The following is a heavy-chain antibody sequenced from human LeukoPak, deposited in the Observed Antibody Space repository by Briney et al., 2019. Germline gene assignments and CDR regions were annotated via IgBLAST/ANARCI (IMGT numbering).Heavy chain of an antibody. CDR1: GFTFSTYA. J-gene: IGHJ4*02. D-gene: IGHD6-13*01. Sequence: PGGSLRLSCAASGFTFSTYAMSWVRQAPGKGLEWVSGFSGSSGSTYYADSVKGRFTISRDNSKQTLYLQMDSLRAEDTAVYYCGEQLVPKIRGQGTLVTVSS. CDR3: GEQLVPKI. V-gene: IGHV3-23*01. CDR2: FSGSSGST.